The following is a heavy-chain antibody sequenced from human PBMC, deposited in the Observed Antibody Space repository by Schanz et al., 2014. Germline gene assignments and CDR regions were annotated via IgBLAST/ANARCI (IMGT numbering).Heavy chain of an antibody. J-gene: IGHJ5*02. Sequence: QVQLQESGPGLVKPSQTLSLTCSVSGGSISSGGYFWTWIHQHPGKGLEWIGHIDYRGSPYFNESLKSRLTISLHASENQFSLQLTYVTAADTAVYYCARVRPGVAIDPWGPGTLVTVSS. CDR2: IDYRGSP. V-gene: IGHV4-31*03. CDR1: GGSISSGGYF. CDR3: ARVRPGVAIDP.